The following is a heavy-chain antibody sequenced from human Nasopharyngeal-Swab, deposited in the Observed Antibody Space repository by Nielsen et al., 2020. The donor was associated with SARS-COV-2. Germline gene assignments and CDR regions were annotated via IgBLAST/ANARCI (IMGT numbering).Heavy chain of an antibody. CDR2: ISSSGSTI. CDR3: ARVPALIPYYYYGMDV. V-gene: IGHV3-48*03. J-gene: IGHJ6*02. Sequence: GGSLRLSCAASGFTFSSYEMNWVRQAPGKGLEWVSYISSSGSTIYYADSVKGRFTISRDNAKNSLYLQMNSLRAEGTAVYYCARVPALIPYYYYGMDVWGQGTTVTVSS. CDR1: GFTFSSYE. D-gene: IGHD2-21*01.